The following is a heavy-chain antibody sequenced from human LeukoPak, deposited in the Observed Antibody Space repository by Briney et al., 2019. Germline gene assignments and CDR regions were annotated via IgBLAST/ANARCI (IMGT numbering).Heavy chain of an antibody. D-gene: IGHD3-22*01. CDR1: GFTFSSYG. V-gene: IGHV3-30*03. CDR3: ARQLYYFDSSGLSPGEYFDF. J-gene: IGHJ4*02. CDR2: ISYDGSNK. Sequence: GGSLRLSCAASGFTFSSYGMHWVRQAPGKGLEWVAVISYDGSNKYYADSVKGRFTISRDNSKNTLYLQMNSLRAEDTAVYYCARQLYYFDSSGLSPGEYFDFWGQGTPVTVSS.